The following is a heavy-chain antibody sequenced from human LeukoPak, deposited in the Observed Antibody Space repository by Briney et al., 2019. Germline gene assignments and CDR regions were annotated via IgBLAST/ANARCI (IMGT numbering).Heavy chain of an antibody. D-gene: IGHD4-17*01. Sequence: GGSLRLSCAASGFTFSNAWMSWVRQAPGKGLEWVGRIKSKTDGGTTDYAAPVKGRFTISRDDSKNTLYLQMNSLKTEDTALYYCTTEDYGDYGYYFDYWGQGTLVTVSS. CDR2: IKSKTDGGTT. CDR3: TTEDYGDYGYYFDY. V-gene: IGHV3-15*01. J-gene: IGHJ4*02. CDR1: GFTFSNAW.